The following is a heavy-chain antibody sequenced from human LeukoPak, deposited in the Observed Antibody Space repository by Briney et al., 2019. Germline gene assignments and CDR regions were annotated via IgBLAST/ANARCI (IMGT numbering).Heavy chain of an antibody. CDR1: GGSISSSSYY. CDR2: IYYSGST. D-gene: IGHD4-17*01. J-gene: IGHJ3*02. Sequence: SETLSLTCTVSGGSISSSSYYWRWIRQPPGKGLEWIGSIYYSGSTYYNPSLKSRVTISVDTSKNQFSLKLSSVTAADTAVYYCARGHYGDKDDAFDIWGQGTMVTVSS. CDR3: ARGHYGDKDDAFDI. V-gene: IGHV4-39*01.